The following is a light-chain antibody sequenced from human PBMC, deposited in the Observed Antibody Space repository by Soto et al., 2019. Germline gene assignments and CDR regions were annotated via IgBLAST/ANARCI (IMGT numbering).Light chain of an antibody. V-gene: IGLV2-14*01. CDR1: SSDVGGYNY. Sequence: QSALTQPASVSGSPGQSITISCTGTSSDVGGYNYVSWYQQHPGKAPKLMIYEVSNRPSGVSNRFSGSKSGNTASLTIAGLQAEDEADYYCSSYTSSSTPHVVFGGGTKVTVL. CDR2: EVS. CDR3: SSYTSSSTPHVV. J-gene: IGLJ2*01.